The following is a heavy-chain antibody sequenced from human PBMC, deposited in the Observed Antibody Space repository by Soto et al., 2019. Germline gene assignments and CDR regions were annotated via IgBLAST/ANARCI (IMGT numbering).Heavy chain of an antibody. CDR1: GCTSAVFG. D-gene: IGHD6-6*01. V-gene: IGHV1-18*04. CDR2: VSGNNGAS. J-gene: IGHJ5*01. Sequence: AAAVKISYKASGCTSAVFGISWVRQAPGQGLEWMGWVSGNNGASNPAPKVQGRMTMTLDTSTGVSYMALRSLRSDHTAIYYCVRDQKYFRVYCNCFDYWRELNPFPVSS. CDR3: VRDQKYFRVYCNCFDY.